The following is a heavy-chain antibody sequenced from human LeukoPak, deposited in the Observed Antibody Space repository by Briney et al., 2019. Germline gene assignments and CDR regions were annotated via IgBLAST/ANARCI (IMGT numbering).Heavy chain of an antibody. J-gene: IGHJ4*02. D-gene: IGHD5-24*01. CDR3: ARDCIPDGYPDY. Sequence: GSVTVSCKASGYTFTSYYMHWVRQAPGQGLEWMGIINPSGGSTSYAQKFQGRVTMTRDTSTSTVYMELSSLRSEDTAVYYCARDCIPDGYPDYWGQGTLVTVSS. CDR2: INPSGGST. V-gene: IGHV1-46*01. CDR1: GYTFTSYY.